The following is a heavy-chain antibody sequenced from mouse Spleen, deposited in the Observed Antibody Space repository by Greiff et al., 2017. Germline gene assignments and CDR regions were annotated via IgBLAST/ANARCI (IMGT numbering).Heavy chain of an antibody. CDR2: IYPGDGDT. J-gene: IGHJ3*01. V-gene: IGHV1-82*01. CDR3: ARDTITTASAWFAY. CDR1: GYAFSSSW. D-gene: IGHD1-2*01. Sequence: VQLQQSGPELVKPGASVKISCKASGYAFSSSWMNWVKQRPGKGLEWIGRIYPGDGDTNYNGKFKGKATLTADKSSSTAYMQLSSLTSEDSAVYFCARDTITTASAWFAYWGQGTLVTVSA.